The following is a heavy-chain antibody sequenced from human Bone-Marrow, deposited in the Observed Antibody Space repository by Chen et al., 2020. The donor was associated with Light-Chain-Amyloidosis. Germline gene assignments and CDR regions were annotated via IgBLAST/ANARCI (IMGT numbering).Heavy chain of an antibody. J-gene: IGHJ4*02. CDR1: GYTFPNYW. V-gene: IGHV5-51*01. D-gene: IGHD5-12*01. CDR2: IYPDDSDA. Sequence: EVQLEQSGPEVKKPGESLKISCKGSGYTFPNYWIGWVRQMPGKGLEWMGVIYPDDSDARYSPSFEGQVTISADKSITTAYLQWRSLKASETAMYYFARRRDGYNFDYWGQGTLVTVSS. CDR3: ARRRDGYNFDY.